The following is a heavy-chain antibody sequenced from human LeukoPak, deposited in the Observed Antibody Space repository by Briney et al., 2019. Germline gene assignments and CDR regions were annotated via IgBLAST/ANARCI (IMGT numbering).Heavy chain of an antibody. CDR1: VYTLTELS. CDR3: ATTLRFLELANWFDP. V-gene: IGHV1-24*01. Sequence: ASVKVSCKVSVYTLTELSMHWVRQAPGKGLEWMGGFDPEDGETIYAQKFQGRVTMTEDTSTDTAYMELSSLRSEDTAVYYCATTLRFLELANWFDPWGQGTLVTVSS. D-gene: IGHD3-3*01. CDR2: FDPEDGET. J-gene: IGHJ5*02.